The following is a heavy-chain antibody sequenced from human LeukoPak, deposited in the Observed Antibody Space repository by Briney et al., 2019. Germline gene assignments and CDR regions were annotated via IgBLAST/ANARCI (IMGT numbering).Heavy chain of an antibody. CDR1: GDSISSYY. CDR2: TYPSRST. V-gene: IGHV4-4*07. CDR3: ATNGPAYSYGPWDDAFDI. D-gene: IGHD5-18*01. Sequence: SETLSLTCTVSGDSISSYYWSWIRQPAGKGLEWIGRTYPSRSTNYNPSLKSRVTMSVDTSENQFSLKLSSVTAADTAVYYCATNGPAYSYGPWDDAFDIWGQGTMVTVSS. J-gene: IGHJ3*02.